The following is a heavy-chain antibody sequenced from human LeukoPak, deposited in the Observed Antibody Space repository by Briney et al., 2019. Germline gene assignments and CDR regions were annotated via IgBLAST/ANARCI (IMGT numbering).Heavy chain of an antibody. CDR1: GFIVSNSY. D-gene: IGHD6-19*01. V-gene: IGHV3-53*01. CDR3: ARDLGIAVAGIPLGY. CDR2: IYRGGST. J-gene: IGHJ4*02. Sequence: GGSLRLSCAASGFIVSNSYMSWVRQAPGKGLEWVSVIYRGGSTYYVASVKGRFTISRDNSKNTLYLQMNRLRAEDTAVYYCARDLGIAVAGIPLGYWGQGTLVTVSS.